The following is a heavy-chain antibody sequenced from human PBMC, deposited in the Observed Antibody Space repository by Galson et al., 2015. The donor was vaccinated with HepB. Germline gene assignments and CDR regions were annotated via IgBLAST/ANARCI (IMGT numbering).Heavy chain of an antibody. CDR3: AKDLGSSSSFDY. J-gene: IGHJ4*02. CDR1: GFTFSSYG. D-gene: IGHD6-6*01. V-gene: IGHV3-30*18. Sequence: SLRLSCAASGFTFSSYGMHWVRQAPGKGLEWVAVISYDGSNKYYADSVKGRFTISRDNSKNTLYPQMNSLRAEDTAVYYCAKDLGSSSSFDYWGQGTLITVSS. CDR2: ISYDGSNK.